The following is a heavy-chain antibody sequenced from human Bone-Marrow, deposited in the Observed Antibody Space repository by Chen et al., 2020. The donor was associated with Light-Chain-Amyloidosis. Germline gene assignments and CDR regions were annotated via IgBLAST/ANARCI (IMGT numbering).Heavy chain of an antibody. CDR1: GYTFPNYW. D-gene: IGHD5-12*01. J-gene: IGHJ4*02. CDR2: IYPDDSDA. V-gene: IGHV5-51*01. Sequence: VQLEQSGPEVKKPGDSLRIPCKGSGYTFPNYWIGWVRQMPGKGLEWMGVIYPDDSDARYSPSFEGQVTISADKSITTAYLQWRSLKASDTAMYYCARRRDGYNFDYWGQGTLVTVSS. CDR3: ARRRDGYNFDY.